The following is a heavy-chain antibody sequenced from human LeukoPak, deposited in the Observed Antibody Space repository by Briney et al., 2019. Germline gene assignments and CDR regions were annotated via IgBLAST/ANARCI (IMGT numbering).Heavy chain of an antibody. J-gene: IGHJ4*02. Sequence: PGGSLRLSYAASGFTFSSYAMSWVRQAPGKGLXXXSAISGSGGSTYYADSVKGRFTISRDNSKNTLYLQMNSLRAEDTAVYYCAKLGGFGDFLFDYWGQGTLVTVSS. D-gene: IGHD3-10*01. CDR3: AKLGGFGDFLFDY. V-gene: IGHV3-23*01. CDR2: ISGSGGST. CDR1: GFTFSSYA.